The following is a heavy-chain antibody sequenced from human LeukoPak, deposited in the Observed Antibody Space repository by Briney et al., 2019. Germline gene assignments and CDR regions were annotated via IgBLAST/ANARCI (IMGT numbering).Heavy chain of an antibody. D-gene: IGHD3-9*01. CDR2: IYYTGST. Sequence: SETLSLTCTVSGDSINSYSWSWIRQPPGKGLEWIGYIYYTGSTNYNPSLKSRVTISVDTSKNQFSLKLSSVTAADTAVYYCARGASYYDILTGYYKAEYFQHWGQGTLVTVSS. CDR1: GDSINSYS. J-gene: IGHJ1*01. CDR3: ARGASYYDILTGYYKAEYFQH. V-gene: IGHV4-59*01.